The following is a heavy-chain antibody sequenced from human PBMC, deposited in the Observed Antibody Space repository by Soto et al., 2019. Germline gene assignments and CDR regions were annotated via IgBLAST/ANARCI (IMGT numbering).Heavy chain of an antibody. CDR2: INPGNGNT. CDR1: GYTFTSYG. V-gene: IGHV1-3*01. D-gene: IGHD3-10*01. CDR3: ARTAYYYGSGSYAYYYGMDV. J-gene: IGHJ6*02. Sequence: ASVKVSCKASGYTFTSYGMNWVRQAPGRGLEWMGWINPGNGNTKYSQKFQGRVIIERDTSASTAYMELSSLRSEDTAVYYCARTAYYYGSGSYAYYYGMDVWGQGTTVTVS.